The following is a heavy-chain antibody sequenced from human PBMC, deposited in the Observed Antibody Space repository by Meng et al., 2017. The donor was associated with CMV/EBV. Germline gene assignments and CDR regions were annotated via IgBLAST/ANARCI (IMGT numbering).Heavy chain of an antibody. V-gene: IGHV4-39*07. CDR2: IYYSGST. D-gene: IGHD2-2*01. J-gene: IGHJ4*02. CDR3: ASDLRYCSSTSCYARGKLFDY. Sequence: GSLRLSCTVSGGSISSSSYYWGWIRQPPGKGLEWIGSIYYSGSTYYNPSLKSRVTISVDTSKNQFSLKLSSVTAADTAVYYCASDLRYCSSTSCYARGKLFDYWGQGTLVTVSS. CDR1: GGSISSSSYY.